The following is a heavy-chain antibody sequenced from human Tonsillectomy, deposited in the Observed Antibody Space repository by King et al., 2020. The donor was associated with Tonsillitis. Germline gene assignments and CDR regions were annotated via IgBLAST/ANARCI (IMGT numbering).Heavy chain of an antibody. D-gene: IGHD2-15*01. CDR1: GGTFSTYA. J-gene: IGHJ6*02. V-gene: IGHV1-69*01. CDR2: RISIFGTK. Sequence: VQLVESGAEVKKPGASVKVSCKASGGTFSTYAISWVRQAPGQGLEWMGGRISIFGTKNYAHKFKCRVTITADDSTSTVYMELSSLRSEDTAVYFCARGGGRPLDGLDVGGQGTTVTVSS. CDR3: ARGGGRPLDGLDV.